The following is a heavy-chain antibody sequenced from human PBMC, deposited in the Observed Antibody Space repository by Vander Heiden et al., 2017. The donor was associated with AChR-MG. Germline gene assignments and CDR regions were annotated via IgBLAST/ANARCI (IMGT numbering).Heavy chain of an antibody. J-gene: IGHJ4*02. CDR2: FDPEDGET. Sequence: QVQLVQSGAEVKKPGASVKVSCKVSGYTLTELSMHWVRQAPGKGLEWMGGFDPEDGETIYAQKFQGRVTMTKDTSTDTAYMELSSLRSEDTAVYYCATDLRAEYNWNYVVHWGQGTLVTVSS. V-gene: IGHV1-24*01. CDR1: GYTLTELS. CDR3: ATDLRAEYNWNYVVH. D-gene: IGHD1-7*01.